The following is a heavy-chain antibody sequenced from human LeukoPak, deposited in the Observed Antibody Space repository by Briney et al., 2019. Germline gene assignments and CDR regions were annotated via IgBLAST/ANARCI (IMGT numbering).Heavy chain of an antibody. CDR1: GGSFSGYY. V-gene: IGHV4-34*01. J-gene: IGHJ4*02. D-gene: IGHD3-3*01. CDR2: INHSGST. Sequence: SETLSPTCAVYGGSFSGYYWSWIRQPPGKGLEWIGEINHSGSTNYNPSLKSRVTISVDTSKNQFSLKLSSVTAADTAVYYCARGLNYDFWSGYYTPSPRFDYWGQGTLVTVSS. CDR3: ARGLNYDFWSGYYTPSPRFDY.